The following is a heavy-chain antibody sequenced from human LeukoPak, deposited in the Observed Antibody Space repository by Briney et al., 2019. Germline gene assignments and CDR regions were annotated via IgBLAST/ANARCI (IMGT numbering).Heavy chain of an antibody. V-gene: IGHV1-8*01. CDR2: MNPNSANA. CDR3: ARGLDKSSGYTNFDY. CDR1: GYTFTNYD. J-gene: IGHJ4*02. Sequence: ASVKVSCKASGYTFTNYDINWVRQATGQGLEWMGWMNPNSANAGYAQKFQGRVTMTRDMSTSTVYMELSSLRSEDTAVYYCARGLDKSSGYTNFDYWGQGTLVTVSS. D-gene: IGHD3-22*01.